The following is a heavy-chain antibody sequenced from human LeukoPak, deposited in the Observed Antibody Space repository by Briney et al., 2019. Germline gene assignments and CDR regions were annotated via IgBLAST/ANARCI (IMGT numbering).Heavy chain of an antibody. D-gene: IGHD3-10*01. CDR1: GFTGNSFY. V-gene: IGHV3-53*01. CDR3: ARGFGGDLLGYFFDY. Sequence: GGSLRLSCAASGFTGNSFYMNWVRQAPGKGLEWVANIYSGGGTHYADSVEGRFTISRDKSKNTLYPQMNSLRAEDTAVYFCARGFGGDLLGYFFDYWGQGTLVTVSS. J-gene: IGHJ4*02. CDR2: IYSGGGT.